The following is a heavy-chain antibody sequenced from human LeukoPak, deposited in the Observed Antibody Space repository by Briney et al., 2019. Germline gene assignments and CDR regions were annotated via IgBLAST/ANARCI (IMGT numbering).Heavy chain of an antibody. CDR1: GSTLSNFNIYA. V-gene: IGHV3-23*01. Sequence: PGGSLRLSRTASGSTLSNFNIYAMSWVRQAPGKGLDWVSIISSGGDSIYYADSVKGRFTTSRDNSKKTLYLQMNSLRAEDTALYYCANDLVGTGAFDIWGRGTMVTVSS. D-gene: IGHD2-21*02. CDR2: ISSGGDSI. CDR3: ANDLVGTGAFDI. J-gene: IGHJ3*02.